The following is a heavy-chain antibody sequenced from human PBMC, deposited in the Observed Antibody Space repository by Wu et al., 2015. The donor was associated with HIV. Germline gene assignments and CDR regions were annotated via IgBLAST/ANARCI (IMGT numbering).Heavy chain of an antibody. J-gene: IGHJ3*02. Sequence: QVQLVQSGAEVKKPGASVKVSCKASGYTFTGYYMHWVRQAPGQGLEWMGWINPNSGGTNYAQKFQGRVTMTRDTSISTAYMELSRLRSDDTAVYYCARDRPGYSSGWYGAFDIWGQGTMVTVSS. CDR3: ARDRPGYSSGWYGAFDI. V-gene: IGHV1-2*02. CDR2: INPNSGGT. D-gene: IGHD6-19*01. CDR1: GYTFTGYY.